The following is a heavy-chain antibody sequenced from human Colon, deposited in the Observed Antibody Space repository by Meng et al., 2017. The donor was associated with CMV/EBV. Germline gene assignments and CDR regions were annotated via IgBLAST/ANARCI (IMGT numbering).Heavy chain of an antibody. CDR2: ISYDGSKK. J-gene: IGHJ4*02. D-gene: IGHD3/OR15-3a*01. CDR3: ARDKGTGAFDN. CDR1: GFTFSSYA. Sequence: LSCAASGFTFSSYAMHWLRQAPGKGLEWVAFISYDGSKKKYADSVTGRFTISRDTPKDTLYLEVNSLKTEGTAIYYCARDKGTGAFDNWGQGSLVTVSS. V-gene: IGHV3-30*04.